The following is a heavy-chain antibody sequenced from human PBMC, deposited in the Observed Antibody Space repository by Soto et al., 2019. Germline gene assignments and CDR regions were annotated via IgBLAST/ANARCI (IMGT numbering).Heavy chain of an antibody. D-gene: IGHD1-1*01. CDR3: AGGEGYMGDY. V-gene: IGHV1-69*02. Sequence: QVQLVQSGAEVKKPGSSVKVSCKASGGTFSSYTISWVRQAPGQGLEWMGRIIPILGIANYAQKFQGRVKITADQSTSTDYRELSTLRPEDTAVYYCAGGEGYMGDYWGQGTLVTVSS. J-gene: IGHJ4*02. CDR1: GGTFSSYT. CDR2: IIPILGIA.